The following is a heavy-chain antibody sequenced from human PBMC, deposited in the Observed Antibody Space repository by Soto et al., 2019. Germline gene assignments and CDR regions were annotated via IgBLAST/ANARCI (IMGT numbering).Heavy chain of an antibody. V-gene: IGHV1-69*01. J-gene: IGHJ6*02. D-gene: IGHD6-6*01. CDR3: ARGLSLRGAARHLYSYYYCMDV. CDR1: GGTFSSYA. CDR2: IIPIFGTA. Sequence: QVQLVQSGAEVKKPGSSVKVSCKASGGTFSSYAISWVRHAPGQGLEWMGGIIPIFGTANYAQKFQVRVTITEDESTSTDYLELGSLRSEDTAVYYCARGLSLRGAARHLYSYYYCMDVWDQGNTVTVSS.